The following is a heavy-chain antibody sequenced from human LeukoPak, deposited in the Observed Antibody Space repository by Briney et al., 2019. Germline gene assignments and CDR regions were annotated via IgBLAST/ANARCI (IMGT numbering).Heavy chain of an antibody. CDR1: GFTFSSYA. Sequence: GGSLRLSCAASGFTFSSYAMSWVRQAPGKGLEWVSAISGSGGSTYYAGSVKGRFTISRDNSKNTLYLQMNSLTAEDTAVYYCAKGDPYHMKWEDYYYYMDVWGKGTTVTVSS. CDR2: ISGSGGST. J-gene: IGHJ6*03. V-gene: IGHV3-23*01. CDR3: AKGDPYHMKWEDYYYYMDV. D-gene: IGHD1-26*01.